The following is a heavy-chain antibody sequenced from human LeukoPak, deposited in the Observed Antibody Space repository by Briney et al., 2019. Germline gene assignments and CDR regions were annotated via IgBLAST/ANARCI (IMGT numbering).Heavy chain of an antibody. J-gene: IGHJ4*02. CDR1: GVSFRTYG. CDR3: AKDHTGGWSGYFDY. Sequence: PGGSLTLSCAASGVSFRTYGVHWVRQAPGKGLEWVAVIWHDASADFYGDSVRGRFSISREDSRNTVYLQMDSLRADDTALYYCAKDHTGGWSGYFDYWGQGTPATVSS. V-gene: IGHV3-33*06. CDR2: IWHDASAD. D-gene: IGHD6-19*01.